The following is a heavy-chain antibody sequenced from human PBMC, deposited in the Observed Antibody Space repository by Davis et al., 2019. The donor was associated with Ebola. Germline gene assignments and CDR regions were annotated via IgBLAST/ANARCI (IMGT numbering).Heavy chain of an antibody. CDR2: INPKTGGT. Sequence: ASVKVSCKASGYTFTGHHIHWVRRAPGQGLESLGRINPKTGGTNYAQRFQGRVTVTTDTSISTAYMELSRLTSDDTAVYYCARETDAVGTYYDYWGQGTLVTVSS. D-gene: IGHD1-26*01. CDR3: ARETDAVGTYYDY. CDR1: GYTFTGHH. V-gene: IGHV1-2*06. J-gene: IGHJ4*02.